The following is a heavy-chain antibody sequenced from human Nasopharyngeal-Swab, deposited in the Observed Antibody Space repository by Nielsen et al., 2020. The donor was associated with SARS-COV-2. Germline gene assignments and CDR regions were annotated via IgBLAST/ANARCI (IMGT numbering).Heavy chain of an antibody. CDR2: ISGSGGSI. Sequence: PGKGLEWVSAISGSGGSIGYADSVKDRFTISRDNAKNSLYLQMNSLRAEDTALYYCAKGGGNAYYYDSRGVVDDAFDIWGQGTMVTVSS. CDR3: AKGGGNAYYYDSRGVVDDAFDI. V-gene: IGHV3-9*01. J-gene: IGHJ3*02. D-gene: IGHD3-22*01.